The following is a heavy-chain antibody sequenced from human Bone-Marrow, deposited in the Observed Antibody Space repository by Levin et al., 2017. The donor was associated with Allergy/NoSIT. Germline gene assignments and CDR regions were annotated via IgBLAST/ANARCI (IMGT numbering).Heavy chain of an antibody. Sequence: LSQTLSLTCAVHGGSFSGYYWSWIRQPPGKGLERIGEINHSGSTNYNPSLKSRVTISVDTSKNQFSLKLSSVTAADTAVYYCARGGYSGYKDWGQGTLVTVSS. CDR1: GGSFSGYY. CDR2: INHSGST. J-gene: IGHJ4*02. D-gene: IGHD5-12*01. V-gene: IGHV4-34*01. CDR3: ARGGYSGYKD.